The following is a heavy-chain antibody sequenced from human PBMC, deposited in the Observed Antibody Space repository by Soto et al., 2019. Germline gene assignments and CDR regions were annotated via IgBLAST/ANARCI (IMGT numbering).Heavy chain of an antibody. J-gene: IGHJ2*01. CDR3: AKDSAMTTVTMNWYFDL. CDR1: GFTFSSYG. Sequence: GGSLRLSCAASGFTFSSYGMHWVRQAPGKGLEWVAVISYDGSNKYYADSVKGRFTISRDNSKNTLYLQMNSLRAEDTAVYYCAKDSAMTTVTMNWYFDLWGRGTLVTVSS. CDR2: ISYDGSNK. D-gene: IGHD4-4*01. V-gene: IGHV3-30*18.